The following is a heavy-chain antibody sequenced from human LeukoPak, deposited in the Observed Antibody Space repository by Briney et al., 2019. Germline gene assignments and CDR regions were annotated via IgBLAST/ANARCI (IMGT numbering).Heavy chain of an antibody. CDR1: GGSFSGCY. CDR2: LNHSGST. D-gene: IGHD6-13*01. CDR3: ARGYSSTWPKGLFDY. J-gene: IGHJ4*02. Sequence: SETLSLTCAVYGGSFSGCYWSWIRQPPGKGLEWIGELNHSGSTNYNPSLKSRVTISVDTSKNQFSLKLSSVTAADTAVYYCARGYSSTWPKGLFDYWGQGTLVTVSS. V-gene: IGHV4-34*01.